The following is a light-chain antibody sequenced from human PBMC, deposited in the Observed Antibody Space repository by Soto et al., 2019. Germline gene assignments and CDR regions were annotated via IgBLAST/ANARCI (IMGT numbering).Light chain of an antibody. CDR2: TAS. J-gene: IGKJ4*01. Sequence: EIVMTQSPATLAVSPGETVTLSCRASQNVDRNVAWYQRRPGQAPRLLIYTASTRATGVAARFSGSGSATIFTLTISSLQSEDFGVYYCQQYNTWLWGCSFGGGTKVEIK. V-gene: IGKV3-15*01. CDR3: QQYNTWLWGCS. CDR1: QNVDRN.